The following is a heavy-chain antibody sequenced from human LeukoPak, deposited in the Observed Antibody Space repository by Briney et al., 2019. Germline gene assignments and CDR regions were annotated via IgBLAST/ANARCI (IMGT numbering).Heavy chain of an antibody. CDR1: GGSLSSYY. V-gene: IGHV4-4*07. D-gene: IGHD1-26*01. CDR2: IYTGGST. CDR3: ARENSGSYREFDY. J-gene: IGHJ4*02. Sequence: SETLSLTCTVSGGSLSSYYLSWVREPAGKGLEWIGRIYTGGSTNYNASLKSRVSMSVDTSKNQFSLKLSSVTAADTAVFYCARENSGSYREFDYWGQGTLVTVSS.